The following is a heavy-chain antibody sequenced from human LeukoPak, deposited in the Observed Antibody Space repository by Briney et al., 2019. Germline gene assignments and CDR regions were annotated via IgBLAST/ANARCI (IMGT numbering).Heavy chain of an antibody. V-gene: IGHV1-69*04. D-gene: IGHD6-13*01. CDR1: GGTFSSYA. Sequence: GSSVKVSCKASGGTFSSYAISWVRQAPGQGLEWMGRIIPILGIANYAQKFQGRVTITADKSTSTAYMEQSSLRSEDTAVYYCAREGNSTRIVAAGFRWFDPWGQGTLVTVSS. J-gene: IGHJ5*02. CDR2: IIPILGIA. CDR3: AREGNSTRIVAAGFRWFDP.